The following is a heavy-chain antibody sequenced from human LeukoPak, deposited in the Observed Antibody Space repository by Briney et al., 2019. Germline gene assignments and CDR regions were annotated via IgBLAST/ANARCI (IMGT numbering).Heavy chain of an antibody. CDR2: INPNSGGT. D-gene: IGHD2-21*02. V-gene: IGHV1-2*06. J-gene: IGHJ4*02. CDR3: ARTAYCGGDCYIDY. Sequence: ASVKVSCKASGYTFTGYYMHWVRLAPGQGLEWMGRINPNSGGTNYAQKFQGRVTMTRDTSISTAYMELSRLRSDDTAVYYCARTAYCGGDCYIDYWGQGTLVTVSS. CDR1: GYTFTGYY.